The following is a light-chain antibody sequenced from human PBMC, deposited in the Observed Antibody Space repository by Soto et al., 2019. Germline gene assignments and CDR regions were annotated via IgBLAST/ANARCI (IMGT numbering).Light chain of an antibody. J-gene: IGKJ1*01. V-gene: IGKV3-20*01. CDR2: GAS. CDR3: QHYGASPQT. CDR1: QTVHSNY. Sequence: IVLTQSPGTVSLSAGERATLSCRASQTVHSNYLAWYHQRSGQAPRLLVYGASRRVTGIPDRISGSGSGTDFTLTVDKLEPEDSGVYYCQHYGASPQTFGLGTKVKI.